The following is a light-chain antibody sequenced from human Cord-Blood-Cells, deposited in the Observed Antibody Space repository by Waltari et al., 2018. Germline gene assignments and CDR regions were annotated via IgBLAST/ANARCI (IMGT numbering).Light chain of an antibody. CDR3: QQRSNWPIT. CDR1: QSLLHSNGYNY. CDR2: LGS. V-gene: IGKV2-28*01. Sequence: DIVMTQSPLSLPVTPGEPASISCRSSQSLLHSNGYNYWDWYLKKPGQSPQLLIYLGSNRASGVPDRFSGSGSGTDFTLTISSLEPEDFAVYYCQQRSNWPITFGQGTRLEI. J-gene: IGKJ5*01.